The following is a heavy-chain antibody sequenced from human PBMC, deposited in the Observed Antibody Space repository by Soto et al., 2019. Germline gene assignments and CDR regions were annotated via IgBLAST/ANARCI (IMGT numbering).Heavy chain of an antibody. CDR3: ERDDVLCDGGRCYGIPLDV. V-gene: IGHV3-66*01. D-gene: IGHD2-15*01. Sequence: PGGSLRLSCAASGFTVSSKYMTWVRQAPGKGLEWVSLIQSGGTTYYADSVKGRFTISRDTSENTLHLQMDSLRVEDTAVYYCERDDVLCDGGRCYGIPLDVWSKGTTVTVSS. CDR1: GFTVSSKY. CDR2: IQSGGTT. J-gene: IGHJ6*04.